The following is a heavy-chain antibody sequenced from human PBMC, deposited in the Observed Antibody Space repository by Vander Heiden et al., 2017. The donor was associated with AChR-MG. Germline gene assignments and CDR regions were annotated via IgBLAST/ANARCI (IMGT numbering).Heavy chain of an antibody. J-gene: IGHJ4*02. CDR3: ATYNYYDASGLPAL. CDR2: IYSSGT. Sequence: QVHLQESGPGLVGPSETLSLTSSLSGVSISLYFTWSWLRQSPGKGLEWIGYIYSSGTNYNPSLRSRVTMSIDTSKSQFSLQVNSMTAADTAVYFCATYNYYDASGLPALWGQGTLVTVSS. V-gene: IGHV4-59*01. D-gene: IGHD3-22*01. CDR1: GVSISLYF.